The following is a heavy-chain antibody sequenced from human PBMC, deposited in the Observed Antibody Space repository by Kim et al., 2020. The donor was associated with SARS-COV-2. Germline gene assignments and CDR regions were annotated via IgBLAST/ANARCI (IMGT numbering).Heavy chain of an antibody. CDR2: INPNSGGT. CDR1: GYTFTGYY. J-gene: IGHJ4*02. Sequence: ASVKVSCKASGYTFTGYYMHWVRQAPGQGLEWMGWINPNSGGTNYAQKFQGRVTMTRDTSISTAYMELSRLRSDDTAVYYCARDPGTVVAAPRGDYWGQGTLVTVSS. D-gene: IGHD2-15*01. CDR3: ARDPGTVVAAPRGDY. V-gene: IGHV1-2*02.